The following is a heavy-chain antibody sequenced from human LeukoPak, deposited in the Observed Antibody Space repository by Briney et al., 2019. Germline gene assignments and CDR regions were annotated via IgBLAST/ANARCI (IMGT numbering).Heavy chain of an antibody. Sequence: GASVKVSCKASGYTFTSYYMHWVRQAPGQGLEWMGWINPNSGGTNYAQKFQGRVTMTRDTSISTAYMELSRLRSDDTAVYYCARGPMVGATSFDYWGQGTLVTVSS. D-gene: IGHD1-26*01. CDR3: ARGPMVGATSFDY. J-gene: IGHJ4*02. CDR2: INPNSGGT. V-gene: IGHV1-2*02. CDR1: GYTFTSYY.